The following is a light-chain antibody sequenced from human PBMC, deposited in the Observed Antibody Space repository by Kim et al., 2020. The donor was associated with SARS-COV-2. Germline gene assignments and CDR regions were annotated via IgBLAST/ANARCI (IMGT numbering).Light chain of an antibody. CDR1: QSVSIS. CDR2: GAS. V-gene: IGKV3-15*01. J-gene: IGKJ4*01. CDR3: QQYNNWPLT. Sequence: VSPGERATLSCRASQSVSISVAWYPPKPGQAPRLLIYGASARATGIPARFSGSGSGTEFTLTISSLQSEDFAVYYCQQYNNWPLTFGGGTKVDIK.